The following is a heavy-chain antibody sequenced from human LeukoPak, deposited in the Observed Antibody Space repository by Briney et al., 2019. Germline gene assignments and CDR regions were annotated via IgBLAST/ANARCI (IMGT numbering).Heavy chain of an antibody. CDR2: IKQDGSER. Sequence: GGSLRLSCAASGFTFNNGPMSWVRQAPGKGLEWVANIKQDGSERYYVDFLRGRFTISRDNAKNSLYLQMNSLRAEDTAVYYCARDASRVVGATTDFDYWGQGTPVTVSS. CDR1: GFTFNNGP. J-gene: IGHJ4*02. CDR3: ARDASRVVGATTDFDY. V-gene: IGHV3-7*03. D-gene: IGHD1-26*01.